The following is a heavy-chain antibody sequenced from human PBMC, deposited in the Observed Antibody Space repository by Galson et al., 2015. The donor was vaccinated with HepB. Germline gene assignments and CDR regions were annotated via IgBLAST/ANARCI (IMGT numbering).Heavy chain of an antibody. CDR3: ASSSGFGELLRYFQH. J-gene: IGHJ1*01. D-gene: IGHD3-10*01. Sequence: ILGIANYAQKFQGRVTITADKSTSTAYMELSSLRSEDTAVYYCASSSGFGELLRYFQHWGQGTLVTVSS. CDR2: ILGIA. V-gene: IGHV1-69*02.